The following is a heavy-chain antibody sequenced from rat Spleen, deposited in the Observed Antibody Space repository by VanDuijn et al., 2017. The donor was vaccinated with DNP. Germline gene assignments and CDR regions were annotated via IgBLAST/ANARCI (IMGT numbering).Heavy chain of an antibody. CDR2: ITKTGDTT. D-gene: IGHD1-1*01. CDR1: GFIFSNYW. CDR3: ARDGAKVGDGDYFDY. Sequence: EVQLVESGGGPVQPGRSLKVSCVASGFIFSNYWMTWIRQAPGKGLEWIASITKTGDTTYYSDSVQGRFSISRDNAKSTLYLQMDSLRSEDTATYYCARDGAKVGDGDYFDYWGQGVMVTVSS. J-gene: IGHJ2*01. V-gene: IGHV5-31*01.